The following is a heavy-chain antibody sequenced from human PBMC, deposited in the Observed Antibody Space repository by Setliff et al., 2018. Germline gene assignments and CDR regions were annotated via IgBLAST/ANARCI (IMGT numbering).Heavy chain of an antibody. J-gene: IGHJ5*02. D-gene: IGHD2-15*01. CDR1: GFTISYYA. Sequence: GGSLRLSCAASGFTISYYAIHWVRQAPGKGLEWVAVSRYAENYQYYADSVKGRFTISRDNSKNTLYLQMNSLRPEDTAVYYCARTCSGSGCYAGLKSWGQGTPVTVSS. V-gene: IGHV3-30-3*01. CDR3: ARTCSGSGCYAGLKS. CDR2: SRYAENYQ.